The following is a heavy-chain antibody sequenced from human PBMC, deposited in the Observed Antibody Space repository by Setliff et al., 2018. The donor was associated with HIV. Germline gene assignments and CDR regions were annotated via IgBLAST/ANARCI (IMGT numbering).Heavy chain of an antibody. J-gene: IGHJ3*02. CDR3: ASNAIAAAGTRGAFDI. CDR2: INTNTGNP. CDR1: GYTFTSYA. D-gene: IGHD6-13*01. Sequence: GASVKVSCKASGYTFTSYAMNWVRQAPGQGLEWMGWINTNTGNPTYAQGFTRRFVFSLDTSVSTAYLQISSLKAEDTAVYYCASNAIAAAGTRGAFDIWGQGTMVTVSS. V-gene: IGHV7-4-1*02.